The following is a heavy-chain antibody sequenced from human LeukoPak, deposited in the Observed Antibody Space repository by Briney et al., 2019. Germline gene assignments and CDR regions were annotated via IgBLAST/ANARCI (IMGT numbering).Heavy chain of an antibody. CDR2: ISSSSSYI. CDR3: ARHTGYDSSGYYL. Sequence: PGGSLRLSCAASGFTFSSYSMNWVRQAPGKGLEWVSSISSSSSYIYYADSVKGRFTISRDNAKNSLYLQMNSLRAEDTAVYYCARHTGYDSSGYYLWGQGTLVTVSS. V-gene: IGHV3-21*01. J-gene: IGHJ4*02. CDR1: GFTFSSYS. D-gene: IGHD3-22*01.